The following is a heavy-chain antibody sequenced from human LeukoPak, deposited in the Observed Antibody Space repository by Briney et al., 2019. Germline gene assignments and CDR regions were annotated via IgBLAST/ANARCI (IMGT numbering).Heavy chain of an antibody. CDR2: ISSSSYI. CDR1: GFTFSSYS. CDR3: ARDQAQGDILTVYYRKNDY. J-gene: IGHJ4*02. Sequence: GGSLRLSCAASGFTFSSYSMNWVRQAPGKGLEWVSSISSSSYIYYADSVKGRFTISRDNAKNSLYLQMNSLRAEDTAVYYCARDQAQGDILTVYYRKNDYWGQGTLVTVSS. V-gene: IGHV3-21*01. D-gene: IGHD3-9*01.